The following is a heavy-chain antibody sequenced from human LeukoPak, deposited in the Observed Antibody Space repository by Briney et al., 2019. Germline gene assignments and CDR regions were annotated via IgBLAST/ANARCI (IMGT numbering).Heavy chain of an antibody. CDR2: ISYDGSNK. CDR1: GFTFSSYA. Sequence: GGSLRFSCAASGFTFSSYAMDWVRQAPGKGLEWVAVISYDGSNKYYADSVKGRFTISRDNSKNTLYLQMNSLRTEDTAVYYCARPYGGYVDYYFDYWGQGTLVTVSS. CDR3: ARPYGGYVDYYFDY. J-gene: IGHJ4*02. D-gene: IGHD5-12*01. V-gene: IGHV3-30-3*01.